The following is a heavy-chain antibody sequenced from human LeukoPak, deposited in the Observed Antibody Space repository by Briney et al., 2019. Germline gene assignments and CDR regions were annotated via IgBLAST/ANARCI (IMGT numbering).Heavy chain of an antibody. Sequence: PGGSLRLSCAASGFTFSSYSMNWVRQAPGKGLEWVSSISSSSSYIYYADSVKGRFTISRDNAKNSLYLQMNSLRAEDTAVYYCARGDTYYDFWSGQNGDAFDIWGQGTMVTVSS. J-gene: IGHJ3*02. CDR2: ISSSSSYI. D-gene: IGHD3-3*01. V-gene: IGHV3-21*01. CDR3: ARGDTYYDFWSGQNGDAFDI. CDR1: GFTFSSYS.